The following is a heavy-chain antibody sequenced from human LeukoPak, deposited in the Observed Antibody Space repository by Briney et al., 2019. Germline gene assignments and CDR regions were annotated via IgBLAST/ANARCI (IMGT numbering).Heavy chain of an antibody. CDR2: ISWNRGSI. V-gene: IGHV3-9*01. Sequence: PGGSLRLSCAASGFTFDDYAMHWVREAPGKGLEWGSGISWNRGSIGYADSVKGRFTISRDNAKNSLYLQMNSLRAEDTAVYYCARVGVQYTSAWHHYDYWGQGTLVTVSS. CDR3: ARVGVQYTSAWHHYDY. J-gene: IGHJ4*02. D-gene: IGHD6-19*01. CDR1: GFTFDDYA.